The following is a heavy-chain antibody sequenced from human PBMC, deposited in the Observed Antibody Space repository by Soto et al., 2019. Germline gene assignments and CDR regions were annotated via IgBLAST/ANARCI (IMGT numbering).Heavy chain of an antibody. CDR3: AKDLLSSGNYYFEY. V-gene: IGHV3-30*18. Sequence: PGGSLRLSCAASGLTFSAYGMHWVRQAPGKGLEWVAVISYDGSNKYYADSVKGRLTISRDNPKNTLYLQMNSLRAEDTAVYYCAKDLLSSGNYYFEYWGQGTLVTVSS. CDR1: GLTFSAYG. CDR2: ISYDGSNK. D-gene: IGHD3-22*01. J-gene: IGHJ4*02.